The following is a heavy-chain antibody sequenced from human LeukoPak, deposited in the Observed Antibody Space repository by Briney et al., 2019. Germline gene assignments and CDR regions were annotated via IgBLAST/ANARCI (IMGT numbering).Heavy chain of an antibody. CDR3: AREGFGGVIVRSDAFDI. V-gene: IGHV4-38-2*02. CDR2: IYHSGST. Sequence: SETLSLTCAVSSYSISSGYYWGWIRPPPGKGLEWIGSIYHSGSTYYNPSLKSRVTISVDTSKNQFSLKLSSVTAADTAVYYCAREGFGGVIVRSDAFDIWGQGTMVTVSS. CDR1: SYSISSGYY. D-gene: IGHD3-16*02. J-gene: IGHJ3*02.